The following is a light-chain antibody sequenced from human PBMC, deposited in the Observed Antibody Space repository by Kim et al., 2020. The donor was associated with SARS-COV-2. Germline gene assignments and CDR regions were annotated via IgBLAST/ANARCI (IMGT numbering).Light chain of an antibody. Sequence: DIQMTQSPSSLSASVGDRVTITCRASHDIRTDLSWYQQIPGKAPKRLIYSAYMLQSGVPSRFRGSGSGTEFTLTISSLQPEDIATYYCLEQNTFPWTFGQGTKVDIK. CDR2: SAY. J-gene: IGKJ1*01. V-gene: IGKV1-17*01. CDR3: LEQNTFPWT. CDR1: HDIRTD.